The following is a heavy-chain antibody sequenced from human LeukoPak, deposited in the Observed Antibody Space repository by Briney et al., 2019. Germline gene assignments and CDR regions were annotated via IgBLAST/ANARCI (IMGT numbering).Heavy chain of an antibody. CDR2: IYYSGST. Sequence: PSETLSLTCTISGDSISTYYWSWIRQPPGKGLGWIGYIYYSGSTNYNPSLKNRITISVDTSKNQFSLKLSSVTAADTAVYYCARVRYSSGWYLADYWGQGTLVTVSS. V-gene: IGHV4-59*01. CDR3: ARVRYSSGWYLADY. D-gene: IGHD6-19*01. J-gene: IGHJ4*02. CDR1: GDSISTYY.